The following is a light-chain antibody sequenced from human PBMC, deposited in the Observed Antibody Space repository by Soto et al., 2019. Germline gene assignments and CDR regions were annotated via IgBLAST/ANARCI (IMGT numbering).Light chain of an antibody. CDR3: QQSYSTPGYT. V-gene: IGKV1-39*01. CDR1: QSISSY. CDR2: AAS. J-gene: IGKJ2*01. Sequence: DIQMTQSPSSLSVSVGDRVTITCRASQSISSYLNWYQQKPGKAPKLLIYAASSLQSGVPSRFSGSGSGTDFTLTISSLQPEDFATYYCQQSYSTPGYTFGQGTKLEIK.